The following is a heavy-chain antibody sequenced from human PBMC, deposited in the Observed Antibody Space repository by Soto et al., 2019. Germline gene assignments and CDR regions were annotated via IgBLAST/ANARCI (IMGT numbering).Heavy chain of an antibody. J-gene: IGHJ6*02. CDR1: GYTFTSYD. D-gene: IGHD3-16*02. CDR2: MNPNSGNT. CDR3: ARDCPGGGFYDYVWGSYPITGYYYYGMDV. Sequence: ASVKVSCKASGYTFTSYDINWVRQATGQGLEWMGWMNPNSGNTGYAQKFQGRVTMTRNTSISTAYMELSSLRSEDTAVYYCARDCPGGGFYDYVWGSYPITGYYYYGMDVWGQGTTVTVSS. V-gene: IGHV1-8*01.